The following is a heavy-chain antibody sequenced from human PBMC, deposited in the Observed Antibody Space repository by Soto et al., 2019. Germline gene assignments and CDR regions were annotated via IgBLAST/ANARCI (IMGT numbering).Heavy chain of an antibody. Sequence: GGSLRLSCAASGFTFSSYAMSWVRQAPGKGLEWVSAISGSGGSTYYADSVKGRFTISRDNSKNTLYLQMNSLRAEDTAVYYCAKDIGDGSYYHYYYGMDVWGQGTTVTVSS. CDR1: GFTFSSYA. CDR2: ISGSGGST. CDR3: AKDIGDGSYYHYYYGMDV. J-gene: IGHJ6*02. V-gene: IGHV3-23*01. D-gene: IGHD1-26*01.